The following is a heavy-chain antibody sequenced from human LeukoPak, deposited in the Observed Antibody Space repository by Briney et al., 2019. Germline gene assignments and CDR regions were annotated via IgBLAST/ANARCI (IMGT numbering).Heavy chain of an antibody. CDR2: ISSRDNTK. Sequence: GGSLGLSCAASGFTFSSYEMNWVRQAPGKGLEWVSYISSRDNTKYYADSVKGRFTISRDNSKNTLYLQMNSLRAEDTAVYYCAANTAAGTIGWFDPWGQGTLVTVSS. CDR1: GFTFSSYE. V-gene: IGHV3-48*03. CDR3: AANTAAGTIGWFDP. D-gene: IGHD6-13*01. J-gene: IGHJ5*02.